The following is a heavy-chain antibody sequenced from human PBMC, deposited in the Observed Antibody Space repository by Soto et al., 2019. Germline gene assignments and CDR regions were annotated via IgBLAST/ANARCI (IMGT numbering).Heavy chain of an antibody. J-gene: IGHJ4*02. CDR1: GYTFTSYG. CDR3: ARAYSSGWTAWY. D-gene: IGHD6-19*01. Sequence: XSVKVSFKASGYTFTSYGISWVRQAPGQGLEWMGIINPSGGSTSYAQKFQGRVTMTRDTSTSTVYMELSSMRSEDTAVYYCARAYSSGWTAWYWGQGTLVTVSS. CDR2: INPSGGST. V-gene: IGHV1-46*03.